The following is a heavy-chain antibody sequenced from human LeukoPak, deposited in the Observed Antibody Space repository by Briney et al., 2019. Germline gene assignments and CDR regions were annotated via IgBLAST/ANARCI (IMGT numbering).Heavy chain of an antibody. J-gene: IGHJ3*02. CDR1: GGTFSSYA. V-gene: IGHV1-69*01. CDR2: IIPIFGTA. Sequence: SVKVSCKASGGTFSSYAISWVRQAPGQGLEWMGGIIPIFGTANYAQKFQGRVTITADESTSTAYMELSSLRSEDTAVYYCARTIHSNYYGSGSNAFDIWSQGTMVTVSS. D-gene: IGHD3-10*01. CDR3: ARTIHSNYYGSGSNAFDI.